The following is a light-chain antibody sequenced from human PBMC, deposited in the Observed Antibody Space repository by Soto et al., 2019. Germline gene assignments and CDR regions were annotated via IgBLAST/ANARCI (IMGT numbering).Light chain of an antibody. V-gene: IGLV2-14*01. J-gene: IGLJ1*01. Sequence: QSALTQPRSVSGSPGQSVTISCTGTSSDVGDYNYVSWYQQHPGKAPKLMIYEVSNRPSGVSNRFSGSKSGNTASLTISGLQAEDEADYYCSSYTSSSTGVFGTGTKLTVL. CDR2: EVS. CDR3: SSYTSSSTGV. CDR1: SSDVGDYNY.